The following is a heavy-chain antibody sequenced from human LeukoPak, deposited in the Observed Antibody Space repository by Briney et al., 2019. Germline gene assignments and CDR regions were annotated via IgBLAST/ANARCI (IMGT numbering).Heavy chain of an antibody. Sequence: AGGSLRLSCAASGFTFSSYAMSWVRQAPGKGLEWVSAISGSGGGTYYADYVKGRFTISRDNSKNTLYLQMSSLRAEDTAVYYCAKSFNYDRSGFHYVPFQYCGQGTLVTVSS. V-gene: IGHV3-23*01. J-gene: IGHJ4*02. CDR1: GFTFSSYA. CDR3: AKSFNYDRSGFHYVPFQY. D-gene: IGHD3-22*01. CDR2: ISGSGGGT.